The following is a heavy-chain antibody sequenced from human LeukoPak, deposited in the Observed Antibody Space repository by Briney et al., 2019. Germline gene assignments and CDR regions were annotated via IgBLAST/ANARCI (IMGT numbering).Heavy chain of an antibody. CDR2: ISSDGSNK. V-gene: IGHV3-30*18. CDR1: GFSFSNHG. J-gene: IGHJ4*02. D-gene: IGHD6-19*01. Sequence: GSLRLSCVVSGFSFSNHGMHWVRQAPGKGLEWVAVISSDGSNKYYADSVRGRFTISRDNSKNTLYLQMNSLRAEDTAMYYCAKGRSGIAVVEFDYWGQGTLVTVSS. CDR3: AKGRSGIAVVEFDY.